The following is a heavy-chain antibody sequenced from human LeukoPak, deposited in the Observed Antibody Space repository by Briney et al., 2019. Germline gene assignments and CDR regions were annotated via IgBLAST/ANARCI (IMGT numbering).Heavy chain of an antibody. Sequence: PSETLSLTCTVSGASISSYYWNWIRQPPGKGLEWIGYIYNSGSTNYNPSLKSRVTISIDTSKNQFSLKLNSVTAADTTVYYCARAISYYYDSSGSSVYQLDYWGQGTLVTVSS. CDR1: GASISSYY. CDR3: ARAISYYYDSSGSSVYQLDY. D-gene: IGHD3-22*01. J-gene: IGHJ4*02. CDR2: IYNSGST. V-gene: IGHV4-59*01.